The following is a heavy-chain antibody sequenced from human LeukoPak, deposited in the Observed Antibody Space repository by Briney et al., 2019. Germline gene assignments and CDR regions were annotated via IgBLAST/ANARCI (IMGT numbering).Heavy chain of an antibody. V-gene: IGHV3-23*01. D-gene: IGHD4-17*01. CDR1: GFTFTNYA. CDR2: IRSGGDGT. CDR3: ARDPNGDYVGAFEM. J-gene: IGHJ3*02. Sequence: PGGSLRLSCAASGFTFTNYAMIWVRQAPGRGLEWVSAIRSGGDGTLYADSVKGRFTISRDNSKNTLFLQMNNMRAEDTAVYYRARDPNGDYVGAFEMWGPGTKVTVS.